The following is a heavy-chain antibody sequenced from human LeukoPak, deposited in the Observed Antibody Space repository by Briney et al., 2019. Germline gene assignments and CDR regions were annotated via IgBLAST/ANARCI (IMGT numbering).Heavy chain of an antibody. CDR3: ARQRVLYFFDY. J-gene: IGHJ4*02. CDR1: GGSISSSSNY. CDR2: IYSTGST. Sequence: PSETLSLTCTVSGGSISSSSNYWGWIRQPPGKGLEWIGSIYSTGSTYYNPSLKSRVSISVDTSKNQFSLKLSSVTAADTAVYYCARQRVLYFFDYWGQGTQVTVSS. D-gene: IGHD3-16*01. V-gene: IGHV4-39*01.